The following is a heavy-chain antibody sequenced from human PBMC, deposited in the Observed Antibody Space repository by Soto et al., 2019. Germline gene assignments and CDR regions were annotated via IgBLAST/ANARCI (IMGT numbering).Heavy chain of an antibody. D-gene: IGHD2-21*02. J-gene: IGHJ4*02. V-gene: IGHV1-3*01. Sequence: ASVKVSCKASGYTSTSYAMHWVRQAPGQRLEWMGWINAGNGNTKYSQKFQGRVTITRDTSASTAYMELSSLRSGDTAVYYCARAWVVVTAPDYWGQGTLVTVSS. CDR1: GYTSTSYA. CDR3: ARAWVVVTAPDY. CDR2: INAGNGNT.